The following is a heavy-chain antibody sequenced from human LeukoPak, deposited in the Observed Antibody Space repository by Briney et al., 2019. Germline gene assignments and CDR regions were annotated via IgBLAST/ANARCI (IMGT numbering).Heavy chain of an antibody. V-gene: IGHV1-18*01. CDR3: ARESYDSSGYYFDY. CDR2: ISAYNGST. CDR1: GYTFTSYG. D-gene: IGHD3-22*01. J-gene: IGHJ4*02. Sequence: ASVKVSCKASGYTFTSYGISWVRQAPGQGLEWMGWISAYNGSTNYAQKLQGRVTMTTDTSTSTAYMELRSLRSDDTAVYYCARESYDSSGYYFDYWGQGTLVTVSS.